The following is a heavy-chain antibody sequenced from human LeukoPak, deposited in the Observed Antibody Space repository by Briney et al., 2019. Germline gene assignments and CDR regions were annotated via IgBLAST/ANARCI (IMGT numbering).Heavy chain of an antibody. CDR3: ARILTGTTIFDY. D-gene: IGHD1-7*01. CDR1: GGSISSYY. Sequence: SETLSHTCTVSGGSISSYYWSWIRQPPGKGLEWIGYIYYSGSTNYNPSLKSRVTISVDTSKNQFSLKLSSVTAADTAVYYCARILTGTTIFDYWGQGTLVTVSS. CDR2: IYYSGST. V-gene: IGHV4-59*01. J-gene: IGHJ4*02.